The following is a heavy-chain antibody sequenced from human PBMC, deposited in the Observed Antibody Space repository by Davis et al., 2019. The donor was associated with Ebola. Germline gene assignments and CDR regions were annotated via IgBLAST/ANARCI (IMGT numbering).Heavy chain of an antibody. Sequence: GESLKISCVASGFTVSSYGMHWVRQAPGKGLEWVAVISYDGSNKYYADSVKGRFTISRDNSKNTLYLQMNSLRAEDTAVYYCAKGDRMDVWGKGTTVTVSS. CDR3: AKGDRMDV. J-gene: IGHJ6*04. V-gene: IGHV3-30*18. CDR1: GFTVSSYG. CDR2: ISYDGSNK.